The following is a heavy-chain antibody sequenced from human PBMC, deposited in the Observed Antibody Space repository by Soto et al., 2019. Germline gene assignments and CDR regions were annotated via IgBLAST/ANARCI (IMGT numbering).Heavy chain of an antibody. Sequence: SETLSLTCAVYGGSFSGYYWSWIRQPPGKGLEWIGEINHSGSTNYNPSLKSRVNISVDTSKNQFSLKLSSVTAADTAVYYCARDDRGYYGSGSFYYYYGMDVWGQGTTVTVSS. D-gene: IGHD3-10*01. CDR1: GGSFSGYY. CDR2: INHSGST. V-gene: IGHV4-34*01. J-gene: IGHJ6*02. CDR3: ARDDRGYYGSGSFYYYYGMDV.